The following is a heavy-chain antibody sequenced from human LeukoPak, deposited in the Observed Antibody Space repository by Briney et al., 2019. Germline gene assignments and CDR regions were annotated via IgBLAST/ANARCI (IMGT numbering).Heavy chain of an antibody. D-gene: IGHD6-19*01. CDR3: AKGRFAYSSGWYPGDFDY. Sequence: GASVKVSCKASGYTFTSYEINWVRQATGQGFEWMGWMNTNSGNTGYAQKFQGRVTMTRNTSISTAYMELSSLRSEDTAVYYCAKGRFAYSSGWYPGDFDYWGQGTLVTVSS. CDR1: GYTFTSYE. J-gene: IGHJ4*02. CDR2: MNTNSGNT. V-gene: IGHV1-8*01.